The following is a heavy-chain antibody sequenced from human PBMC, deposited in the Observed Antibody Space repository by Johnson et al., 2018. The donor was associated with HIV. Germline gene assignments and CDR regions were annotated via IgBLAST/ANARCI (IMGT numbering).Heavy chain of an antibody. J-gene: IGHJ3*02. CDR1: GLNFSDYY. V-gene: IGHV3-11*04. CDR3: ARGRYAFDI. Sequence: QVTLVESGGGVVQPGKSLRLSCAASGLNFSDYYMSWIRQAPGRGLDWVSYISTSGSTINYADFVKGRFTISRDNAKKSLYLQMNSLRAEDTAVYYCARGRYAFDIWGQGTMVTVSS. CDR2: ISTSGSTI.